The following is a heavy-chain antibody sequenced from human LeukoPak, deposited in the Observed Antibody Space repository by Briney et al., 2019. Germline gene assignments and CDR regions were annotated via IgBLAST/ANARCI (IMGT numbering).Heavy chain of an antibody. J-gene: IGHJ4*02. CDR1: GYTFTSDY. V-gene: IGHV1-46*03. D-gene: IGHD3-22*01. CDR3: ARVYDSSGYYYSPYFDY. CDR2: INPSGGST. Sequence: ASVKVSCKASGYTFTSDYMHWVRQAPGQGLEGMGIINPSGGSTCYAQKFQGRVTMTRDTSTSTVYMEVSSLRSEDPAVYYCARVYDSSGYYYSPYFDYWGQGTLVTVPS.